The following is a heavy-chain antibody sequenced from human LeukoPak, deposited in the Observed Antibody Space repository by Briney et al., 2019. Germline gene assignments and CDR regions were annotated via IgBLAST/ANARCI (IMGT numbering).Heavy chain of an antibody. J-gene: IGHJ4*02. CDR3: ARDGEYGTGSYYRGCFDY. Sequence: GASVKVSCKASGYSFTAFYIHWVRQARGQGLEWTGWIHPRSGETNYAQKFQGRVTMTRDTSISTAYMDLSSLGSDDTAVYYCARDGEYGTGSYYRGCFDYWGQGILVTVSS. CDR1: GYSFTAFY. D-gene: IGHD3-10*01. V-gene: IGHV1-2*02. CDR2: IHPRSGET.